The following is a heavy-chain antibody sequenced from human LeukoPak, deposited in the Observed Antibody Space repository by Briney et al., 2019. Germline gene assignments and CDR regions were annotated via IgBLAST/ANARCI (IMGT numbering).Heavy chain of an antibody. V-gene: IGHV3-43D*04. CDR2: ISSDGGST. J-gene: IGHJ6*04. CDR3: AKVSTGAMDV. D-gene: IGHD2-8*02. Sequence: GGSLRLSCAASGFTFDDYAMHWVRHAPGKGLEWVSLISSDGGSTYYADSVKGRFTISRDNSKNSLYLQMNSLRAEDTALYYCAKVSTGAMDVWGKGTTVTVSS. CDR1: GFTFDDYA.